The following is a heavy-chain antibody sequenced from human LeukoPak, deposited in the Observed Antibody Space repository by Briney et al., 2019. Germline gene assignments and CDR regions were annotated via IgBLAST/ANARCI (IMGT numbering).Heavy chain of an antibody. D-gene: IGHD3-9*01. V-gene: IGHV3-74*01. CDR1: GFIFTTYW. CDR2: INYDGSST. J-gene: IGHJ6*02. Sequence: GGSLRLSCAASGFIFTTYWMHWVRQAPGKGLVWVSRINYDGSSTSYDDSVKGRFTVSRDNAKNTLYLQMNSLRAEDTAVYYCARDQTGYYYYGMDVWGQGTTVTVSS. CDR3: ARDQTGYYYYGMDV.